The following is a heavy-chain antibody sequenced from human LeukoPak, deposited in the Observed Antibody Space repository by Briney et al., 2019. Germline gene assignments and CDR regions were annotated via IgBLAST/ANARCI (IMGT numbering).Heavy chain of an antibody. CDR1: GFTFSTYA. D-gene: IGHD3-16*02. V-gene: IGHV3-23*01. CDR3: AKGLGELSFIVDY. CDR2: ISGSGGST. Sequence: GGSLRLSCRTSGFTFSTYAMTWVRQVPGKGLEWVSAISGSGGSTYYAGSVKGRFTISRDNSKNTLHLQMNSLRAEDTAVYFCAKGLGELSFIVDYWGQGTLVTVSS. J-gene: IGHJ4*02.